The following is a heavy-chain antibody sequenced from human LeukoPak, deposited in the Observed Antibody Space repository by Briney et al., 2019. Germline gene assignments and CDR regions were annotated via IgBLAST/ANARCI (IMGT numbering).Heavy chain of an antibody. Sequence: GGSLRLSCAASGFTFDDYAMSWVRQTPGKGLEWVSGTNWDGGRTGYADSVKGRFTISRDNAKNSLYLQVNSLRVEDTAMYYCARDGLRRPPTPYCGGDCPLDYWGQGTLVSVSS. CDR3: ARDGLRRPPTPYCGGDCPLDY. CDR1: GFTFDDYA. V-gene: IGHV3-20*04. CDR2: TNWDGGRT. D-gene: IGHD2-21*02. J-gene: IGHJ4*02.